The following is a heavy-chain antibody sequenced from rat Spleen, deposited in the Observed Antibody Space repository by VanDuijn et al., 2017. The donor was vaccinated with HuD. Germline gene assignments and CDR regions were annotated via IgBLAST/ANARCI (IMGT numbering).Heavy chain of an antibody. D-gene: IGHD1-1*01. Sequence: EVQLVESDGGLVQPGRSLKLSCAASGFTFSSFPMAWVRQAPKKGLEWVATIIYDGSSTYYRDSVKGRFTISRDNAKSTLYLQMDSLRSEDTATYYCARYYYSGPYYFDYWGQGVMVTVSS. CDR3: ARYYYSGPYYFDY. CDR1: GFTFSSFP. CDR2: IIYDGSST. V-gene: IGHV5-17*01. J-gene: IGHJ2*01.